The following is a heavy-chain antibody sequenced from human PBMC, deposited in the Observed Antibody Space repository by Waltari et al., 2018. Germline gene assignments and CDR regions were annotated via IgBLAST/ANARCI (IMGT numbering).Heavy chain of an antibody. Sequence: GGIPQPPGQGLEWIGTISYNGASYSSPALRGRLTLSRDTTMNQLSLKLGSVTAADTAVYYCATYIGASVGTAAFDVWGQGTMVTVSS. CDR2: ISYNGAS. J-gene: IGHJ3*01. D-gene: IGHD5-12*01. V-gene: IGHV4-39*01. CDR3: ATYIGASVGTAAFDV.